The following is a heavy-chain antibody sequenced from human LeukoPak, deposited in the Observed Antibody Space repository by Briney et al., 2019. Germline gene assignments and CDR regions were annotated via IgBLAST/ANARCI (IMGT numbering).Heavy chain of an antibody. D-gene: IGHD3-3*01. CDR1: GGSISNYY. Sequence: SETLSLTCTVSGGSISNYYWSWIRQPAGKGLEWIGRIYSSGDTYYNPSLKSRVTMSVDTSKNQFSLKLSSVTAADTAVYYCARASFWSGYYRVDAFDIWGQGTMVTVSS. V-gene: IGHV4-4*07. J-gene: IGHJ3*02. CDR3: ARASFWSGYYRVDAFDI. CDR2: IYSSGDT.